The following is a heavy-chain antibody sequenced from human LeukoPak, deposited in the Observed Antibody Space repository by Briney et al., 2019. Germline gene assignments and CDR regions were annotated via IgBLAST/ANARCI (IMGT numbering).Heavy chain of an antibody. J-gene: IGHJ4*02. D-gene: IGHD3-22*01. V-gene: IGHV3-15*07. CDR3: ARRQGSYFDTSGYYYG. Sequence: GGSLRLSCAASGFTFTNAWMNWVRQAPGKGLEWVGRIKSKADGETIDYAAPVKGRFTFSRDDSKNMLYLQMNSLRAEDTAVYYCARRQGSYFDTSGYYYGWGQGTLVTVSS. CDR1: GFTFTNAW. CDR2: IKSKADGETI.